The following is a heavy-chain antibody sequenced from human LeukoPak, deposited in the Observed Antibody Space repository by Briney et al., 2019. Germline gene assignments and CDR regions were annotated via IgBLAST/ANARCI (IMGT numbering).Heavy chain of an antibody. CDR3: ARGLVAGDILTGYRYYFDY. Sequence: SETLSLTCTVSGGSISSNSHYWGWIPQPPGKGLEWIGSMYYSESPYYNQSLRNRVTISVDTSKNQFSLKLSSVTAADTAVYYCARGLVAGDILTGYRYYFDYWGQGTLVTVSS. J-gene: IGHJ4*02. V-gene: IGHV4-39*01. CDR2: MYYSESP. CDR1: GGSISSNSHY. D-gene: IGHD3-9*01.